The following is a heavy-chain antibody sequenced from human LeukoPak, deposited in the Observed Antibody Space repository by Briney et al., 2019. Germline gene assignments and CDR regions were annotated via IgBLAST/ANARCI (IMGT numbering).Heavy chain of an antibody. CDR2: IYYSGST. J-gene: IGHJ4*02. CDR3: ARAWGAEYFDY. CDR1: GGSISSYY. D-gene: IGHD3-16*01. V-gene: IGHV4-59*01. Sequence: SSETLSLTCTVSGGSISSYYWSWIRQPPGKGLEWIGYIYYSGSTNYNPSLKSRVTISVDTSKNQFSLKLSSMTAADTAVYYCARAWGAEYFDYWGQGTLVTVSS.